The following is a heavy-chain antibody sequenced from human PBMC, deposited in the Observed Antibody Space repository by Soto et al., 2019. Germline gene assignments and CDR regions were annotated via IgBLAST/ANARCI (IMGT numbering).Heavy chain of an antibody. D-gene: IGHD2-15*01. CDR2: IWYDGSNK. V-gene: IGHV3-33*01. CDR1: GVTFSGYG. CDR3: ARPGYCTGGSCYFFLY. Sequence: GGSLRLSCAASGVTFSGYGMHWVRQAQGKGLEWVAVIWYDGSNKYYVDSVKGRFTISRDNSKNTVYLQMNSLRAEDTAVYYCARPGYCTGGSCYFFLYWGQGTLVTVSS. J-gene: IGHJ4*02.